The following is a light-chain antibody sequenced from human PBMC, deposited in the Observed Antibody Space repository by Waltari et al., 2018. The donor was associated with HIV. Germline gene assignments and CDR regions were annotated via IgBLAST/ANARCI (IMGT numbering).Light chain of an antibody. J-gene: IGLJ2*01. CDR1: YLGTKS. CDR3: QLWDSSTVI. CDR2: ADR. V-gene: IGLV3-9*01. Sequence: SYEVTQSLSVSVALGKTAKITCGGNYLGTKSVHWYQQKPGQAPVLVIYADRGRPSGVPDRFSGSSSGNTATLTISGVQSGDEADYYCQLWDSSTVIFGGGTKLTVL.